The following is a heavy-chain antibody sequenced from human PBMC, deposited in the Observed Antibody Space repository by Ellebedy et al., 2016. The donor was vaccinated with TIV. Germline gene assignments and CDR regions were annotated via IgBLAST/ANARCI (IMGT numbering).Heavy chain of an antibody. D-gene: IGHD3-10*01. CDR2: ISGSGGST. Sequence: GGSLRLSXAASGFTFSSYAMSWVRQAPGKGLEWVSAISGSGGSTYYADSVKGRFTISRDNSKNTLYLQMNSLRAEDTAVYYCAKMETPPAQYGSGSYGWFDPWGQGTLVTVSS. V-gene: IGHV3-23*01. J-gene: IGHJ5*02. CDR3: AKMETPPAQYGSGSYGWFDP. CDR1: GFTFSSYA.